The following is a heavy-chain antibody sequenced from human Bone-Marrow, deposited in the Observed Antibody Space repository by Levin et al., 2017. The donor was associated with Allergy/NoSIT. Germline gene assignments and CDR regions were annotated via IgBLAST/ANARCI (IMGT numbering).Heavy chain of an antibody. J-gene: IGHJ5*02. CDR2: IYPGDPDT. V-gene: IGHV5-51*01. Sequence: GESLKISCTTSGFSFTNYWIAWVRQMPGKGLEWMGFIYPGDPDTSYSPSFQGQVTFSADKSINTPYLQLTSLKASDTAVYYCARRPSDNYHAYNWFDPWDQGTLVTVSS. CDR3: ARRPSDNYHAYNWFDP. CDR1: GFSFTNYW. D-gene: IGHD1-1*01.